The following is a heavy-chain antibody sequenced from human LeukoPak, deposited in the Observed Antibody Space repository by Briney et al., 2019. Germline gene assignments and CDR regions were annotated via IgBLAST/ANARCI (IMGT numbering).Heavy chain of an antibody. V-gene: IGHV1-69*04. CDR2: IIPILGIA. Sequence: GASVKVSCKASGGTFSSYAISWVRQAPGQGLEWMGRIIPILGIANDAQKFQGRVTITADKSPSTASMELRSLRSEDTAVYYCARDIPAYYDSSGSPFDIWGQGTMVTVSS. D-gene: IGHD3-22*01. CDR1: GGTFSSYA. J-gene: IGHJ3*02. CDR3: ARDIPAYYDSSGSPFDI.